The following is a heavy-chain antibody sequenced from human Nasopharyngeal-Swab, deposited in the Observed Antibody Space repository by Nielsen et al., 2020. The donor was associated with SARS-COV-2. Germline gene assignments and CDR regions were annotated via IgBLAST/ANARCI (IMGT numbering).Heavy chain of an antibody. D-gene: IGHD2-21*02. CDR2: IYHSGNT. Sequence: SQTLSLTCAVSGGSLSSGFYSWSWIRQPQGKGLEWIGYIYHSGNTYYNPSLKSRVTISVDRSKNQFSLRLSSVTAADTAVYYCARKYCNGDCYFDYWGQGTLVTVSS. V-gene: IGHV4-30-2*01. CDR1: GGSLSSGFYS. CDR3: ARKYCNGDCYFDY. J-gene: IGHJ4*02.